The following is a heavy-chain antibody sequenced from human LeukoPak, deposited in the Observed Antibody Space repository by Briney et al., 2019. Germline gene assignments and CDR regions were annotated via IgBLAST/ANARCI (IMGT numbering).Heavy chain of an antibody. CDR2: ISGSGGST. CDR3: ATRSRYYFDY. Sequence: GGSLRLSCAASGFTFSSYAMSWVRQAPGKGLEWVSAISGSGGSTYYADSVKDRLTISRDNSKNTLYLQMNSLRAEDTAVYSCATRSRYYFDYWGQGTLVTVSS. CDR1: GFTFSSYA. V-gene: IGHV3-23*01. D-gene: IGHD1-14*01. J-gene: IGHJ4*02.